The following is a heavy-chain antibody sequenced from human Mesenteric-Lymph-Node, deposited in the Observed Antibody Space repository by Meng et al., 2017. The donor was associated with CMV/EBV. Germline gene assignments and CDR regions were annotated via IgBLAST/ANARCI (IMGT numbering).Heavy chain of an antibody. CDR2: IYNSGST. CDR1: GGSVISDSYY. D-gene: IGHD6-13*01. CDR3: AMEHQLVRSNWFDP. V-gene: IGHV4-61*01. Sequence: SGGSVISDSYYWGWIRQPPGKGLEWIGYIYNSGSTNYNPSLKSRVTISVDTSKNQFSLKLSSVTAADTAVYYCAMEHQLVRSNWFDPWGQGTLVTVSS. J-gene: IGHJ5*02.